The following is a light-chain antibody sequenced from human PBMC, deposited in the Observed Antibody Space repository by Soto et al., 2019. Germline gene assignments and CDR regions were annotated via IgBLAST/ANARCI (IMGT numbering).Light chain of an antibody. CDR1: QSVRNF. Sequence: DIVMTPSPATLSVSPGARATLSCRASQSVRNFLGWYQQTPGQAPRLLIYAASARATAIPARFSGSGSGTEFTLTISSLQSEDCAVYYCQQYYNWPRTFGQGTRLEI. J-gene: IGKJ5*01. CDR2: AAS. V-gene: IGKV3-15*01. CDR3: QQYYNWPRT.